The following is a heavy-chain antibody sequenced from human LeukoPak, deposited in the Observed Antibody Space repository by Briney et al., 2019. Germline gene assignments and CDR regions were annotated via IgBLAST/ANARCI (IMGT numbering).Heavy chain of an antibody. J-gene: IGHJ4*02. CDR1: GYTFTGYY. CDR2: ISAYNGNT. CDR3: ARDRPVGYSYGPEVTFDY. D-gene: IGHD5-18*01. V-gene: IGHV1-2*02. Sequence: EASAKVSCKASGYTFTGYYMHWVRQAPGQGLEWMGWISAYNGNTNYAQKLQGRVTMTRDTSISTAYMELSRLRSDDTAVYYCARDRPVGYSYGPEVTFDYWGQGTLVTVSS.